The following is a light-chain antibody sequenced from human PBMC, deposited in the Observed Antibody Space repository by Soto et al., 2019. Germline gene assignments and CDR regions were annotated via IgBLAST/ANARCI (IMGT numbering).Light chain of an antibody. CDR3: SSYTSSSTLEGV. CDR2: DVS. CDR1: SSDVGGYNY. J-gene: IGLJ3*02. Sequence: QSALTQPASVSGSPGQSITISCTGTSSDVGGYNYVSWYQQHPGKAPKLMIYDVSNRSSGVSNRFSGSKSGNTASLTISGLQAEDEADYYCSSYTSSSTLEGVFGGGTQLTVL. V-gene: IGLV2-14*01.